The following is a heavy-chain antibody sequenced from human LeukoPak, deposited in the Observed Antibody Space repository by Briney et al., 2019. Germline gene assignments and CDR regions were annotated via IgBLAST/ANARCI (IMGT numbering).Heavy chain of an antibody. CDR2: ISSCSSYI. CDR3: ARLQSRKSNDAFDI. J-gene: IGHJ3*02. Sequence: GGSLRLSCAASGFTFSSYSMNWVRQAPGKGLEWVSSISSCSSYIYYADSVKGRFTISRDNAKNSLYLQMNSLRAEDTAVYYCARLQSRKSNDAFDIWGQGTMVTVSS. CDR1: GFTFSSYS. V-gene: IGHV3-21*01.